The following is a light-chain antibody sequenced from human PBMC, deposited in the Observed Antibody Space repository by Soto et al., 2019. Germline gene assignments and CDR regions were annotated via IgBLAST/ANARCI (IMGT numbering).Light chain of an antibody. CDR3: QQSYSTTWT. CDR1: QSISSW. CDR2: AAS. Sequence: DIQMTQSPSALSASVGDRATITCRASQSISSWLAWYQQKPGKAPKLLIYAASSLQSGVPSRFSGSGSGTDFTLTISRLQPEDFATYYCQQSYSTTWTFGQGTKVDIK. V-gene: IGKV1-39*01. J-gene: IGKJ1*01.